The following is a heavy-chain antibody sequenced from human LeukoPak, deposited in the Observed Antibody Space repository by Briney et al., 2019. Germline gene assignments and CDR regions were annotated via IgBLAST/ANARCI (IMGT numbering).Heavy chain of an antibody. J-gene: IGHJ6*03. D-gene: IGHD3-10*01. Sequence: SETLSLTCAVYGGSFSGYYWSWIRQPPGKGLEWIGEINHSGSTNYNPSLKSRVTISVDTSKNQFSLKLSSATAADTAVYYCARRGRITVVRGADYYYYYYMDVWGKGTTVTISS. CDR3: ARRGRITVVRGADYYYYYYMDV. CDR2: INHSGST. V-gene: IGHV4-34*01. CDR1: GGSFSGYY.